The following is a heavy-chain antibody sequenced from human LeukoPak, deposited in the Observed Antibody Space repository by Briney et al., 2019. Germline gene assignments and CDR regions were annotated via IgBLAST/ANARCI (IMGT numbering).Heavy chain of an antibody. V-gene: IGHV3-23*01. CDR3: ARARVTAMEGNWFDP. CDR1: GFTFNTYA. Sequence: PGGSLRLSCAASGFTFNTYAMAWVRQAPGKGLEWVSAFSGSGGTYYADSVKGRFTISRDNSKNTLYLQMNSLRAEDTAVYYCARARVTAMEGNWFDPWGQGTLVTVSS. D-gene: IGHD5-18*01. CDR2: FSGSGGT. J-gene: IGHJ5*02.